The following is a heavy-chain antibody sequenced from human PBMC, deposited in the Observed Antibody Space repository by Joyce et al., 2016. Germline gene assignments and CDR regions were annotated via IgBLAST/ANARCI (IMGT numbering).Heavy chain of an antibody. Sequence: QVQLQQSGPGLVKPSQILSLTCAISGDFVSSNSAAWNWIRQSPSRGLGLLGRSFYMSKWYNDYAVSVRSRISINPDTSKNLFSLHLNSVTPEDTAVYYCARDAGFGLDALDIWGQGTMVTVSS. J-gene: IGHJ3*02. V-gene: IGHV6-1*01. CDR3: ARDAGFGLDALDI. CDR1: GDFVSSNSAA. CDR2: SFYMSKWYN. D-gene: IGHD3/OR15-3a*01.